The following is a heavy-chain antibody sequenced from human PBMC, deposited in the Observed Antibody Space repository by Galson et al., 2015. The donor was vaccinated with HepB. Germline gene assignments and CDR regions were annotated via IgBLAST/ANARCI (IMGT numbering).Heavy chain of an antibody. CDR1: GFTFTTYD. CDR3: ARSQWLEMFDY. D-gene: IGHD5-12*01. V-gene: IGHV3-13*04. Sequence: SLRLSCAASGFTFTTYDMHWVRQAPGKGLEWVSGIGFADDTYYPDSVKGRFTISRENAKDSLYLQMNNLRGGDTAVYYCARSQWLEMFDYWGQGILVTVSS. J-gene: IGHJ4*02. CDR2: IGFADDT.